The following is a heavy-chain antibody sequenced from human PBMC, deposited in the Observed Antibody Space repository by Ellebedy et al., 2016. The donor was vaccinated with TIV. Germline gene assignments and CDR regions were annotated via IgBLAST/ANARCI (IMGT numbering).Heavy chain of an antibody. D-gene: IGHD4-17*01. V-gene: IGHV1-69*06. J-gene: IGHJ6*02. CDR2: IILIFGTA. Sequence: ASVKVSCXASGRPFSSYAISWVRHAPGQGLEWMGGIILIFGTANYAQKFQGRVTITADKSTSTAYMELSSLRSEDTAVYYCAYGRSTVTLSYYYYGMDVWGQGTTVTVSS. CDR1: GRPFSSYA. CDR3: AYGRSTVTLSYYYYGMDV.